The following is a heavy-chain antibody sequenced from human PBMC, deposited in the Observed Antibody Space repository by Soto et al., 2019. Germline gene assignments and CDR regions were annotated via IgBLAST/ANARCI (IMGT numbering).Heavy chain of an antibody. CDR1: GGSFSGYF. J-gene: IGHJ6*02. Sequence: SETLSLTCAVYGGSFSGYFWNWVRQPPGKGLEWIGEINHSGSTKYNPSLKSRVTLSVDTSKNQFSLRVFSVTAADTAVYYCARDLSGYYYGMDVWGQGTTVTVSS. V-gene: IGHV4-34*01. CDR2: INHSGST. CDR3: ARDLSGYYYGMDV.